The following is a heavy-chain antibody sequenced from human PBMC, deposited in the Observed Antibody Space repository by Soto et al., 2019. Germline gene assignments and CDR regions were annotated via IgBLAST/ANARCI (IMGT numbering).Heavy chain of an antibody. CDR1: GGSFSGYF. J-gene: IGHJ6*02. Sequence: SETLSLTCAVYGGSFSGYFWNWVRQPPGKGLEWIGEINHSGSTKYNPSLKSRVTLSVDTSKNQFSLRVFSVTAADTAVYYCARDLSGYYYGMDVWGQGTTVTVSS. V-gene: IGHV4-34*01. CDR2: INHSGST. CDR3: ARDLSGYYYGMDV.